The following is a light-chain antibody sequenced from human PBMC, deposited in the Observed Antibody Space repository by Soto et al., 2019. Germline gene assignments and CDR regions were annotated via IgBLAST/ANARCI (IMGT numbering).Light chain of an antibody. CDR1: QGIDTS. Sequence: ILLTQSPSSLSASVGDRVTITCRASQGIDTSLACYQQIPGKAPNLLIYAASNFQSGVPSRFSGSGSGTHFTRTISSLQPEDFATDYCQQLHGYPITFGQGTRLEI. J-gene: IGKJ5*01. CDR3: QQLHGYPIT. V-gene: IGKV1-9*01. CDR2: AAS.